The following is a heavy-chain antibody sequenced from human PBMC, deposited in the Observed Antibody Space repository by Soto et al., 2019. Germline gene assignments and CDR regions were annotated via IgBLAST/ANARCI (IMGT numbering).Heavy chain of an antibody. CDR3: AKVMSTKVYLDAFDI. V-gene: IGHV3-21*04. CDR2: ISSTTNYI. J-gene: IGHJ3*02. D-gene: IGHD3-9*01. CDR1: GFTFTRYS. Sequence: PGGSLRLSCAASGFTFTRYSMNWVRQAPGKGLEWVSSISSTTNYIYYGDSMKGRFTISRDNAKNSLYLEMNSLRTEDTALYYCAKVMSTKVYLDAFDIWGQGTMVTVSS.